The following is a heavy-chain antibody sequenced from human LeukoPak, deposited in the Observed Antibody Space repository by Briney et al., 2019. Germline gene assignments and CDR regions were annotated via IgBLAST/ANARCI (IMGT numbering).Heavy chain of an antibody. Sequence: SETLSLTCTVSGGSLSSYYWSWIRQPPGKGLEWIGYIYTSGSTNYNPSLKSRVTISVDTSKNQFSLKLSSVTAADTAVYYCARHRGYSYGYEDYWGQGTLVTVSS. V-gene: IGHV4-4*09. CDR2: IYTSGST. CDR3: ARHRGYSYGYEDY. CDR1: GGSLSSYY. D-gene: IGHD5-18*01. J-gene: IGHJ4*02.